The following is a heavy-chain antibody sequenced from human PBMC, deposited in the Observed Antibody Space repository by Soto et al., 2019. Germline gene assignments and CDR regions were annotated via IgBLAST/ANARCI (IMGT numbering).Heavy chain of an antibody. Sequence: QVQLVQSGAEVKKPGASVKVSCKASGYTFTSYGISWVRQAPGQGLEWMGWISAYNGNTNYAQKLQGRVTMTTYTSTSTAYMELRSLRSDDTAVYYCARVPKAGYYYDSSGYSHFDYWGQGTLVTVSS. CDR2: ISAYNGNT. J-gene: IGHJ4*02. V-gene: IGHV1-18*04. CDR1: GYTFTSYG. D-gene: IGHD3-22*01. CDR3: ARVPKAGYYYDSSGYSHFDY.